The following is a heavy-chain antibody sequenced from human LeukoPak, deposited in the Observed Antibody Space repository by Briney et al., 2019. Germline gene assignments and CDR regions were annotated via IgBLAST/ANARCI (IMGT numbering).Heavy chain of an antibody. Sequence: GGSLRLSCAASGYMFSDYYMSWIRQAPEKGLEWLSYISHSGSTIYYADSVKGRFTISRDNSKNTLYLQMNSLRAEDTAVYYCARGYCSSTSCYYYYYYYMDVWGKGTTVTVSS. CDR3: ARGYCSSTSCYYYYYYYMDV. J-gene: IGHJ6*03. D-gene: IGHD2-2*01. CDR1: GYMFSDYY. V-gene: IGHV3-11*04. CDR2: ISHSGSTI.